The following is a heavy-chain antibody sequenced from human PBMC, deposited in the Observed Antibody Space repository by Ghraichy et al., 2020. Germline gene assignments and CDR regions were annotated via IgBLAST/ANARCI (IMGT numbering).Heavy chain of an antibody. Sequence: SVKVSCKASGGTFSSYAISWVRQAPGQGLEWMGGIIPIFGTANYAQKFQGRVTITADESTSTAYMELSSLRSEDTAVYYCARALGYYDTSDAFDIWGQGTMVTVSS. V-gene: IGHV1-69*13. D-gene: IGHD3-22*01. CDR1: GGTFSSYA. CDR2: IIPIFGTA. J-gene: IGHJ3*02. CDR3: ARALGYYDTSDAFDI.